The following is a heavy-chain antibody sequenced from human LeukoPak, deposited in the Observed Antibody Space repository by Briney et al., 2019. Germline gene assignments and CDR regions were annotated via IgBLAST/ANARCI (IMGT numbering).Heavy chain of an antibody. V-gene: IGHV4-59*01. CDR2: IYYSGST. D-gene: IGHD4-17*01. Sequence: PSETLSLTCTVSGGSISSYYWSWIRQPPGKGLEWIGYIYYSGSTNYNPSLKSRVTISVDTSKNQFSLKLSSVTAADTAVYYCARLRPSTVTTFEGWFDPWGQGTLVTVSS. CDR3: ARLRPSTVTTFEGWFDP. CDR1: GGSISSYY. J-gene: IGHJ5*02.